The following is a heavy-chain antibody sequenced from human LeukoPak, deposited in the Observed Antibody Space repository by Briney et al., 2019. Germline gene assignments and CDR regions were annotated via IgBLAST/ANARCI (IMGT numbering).Heavy chain of an antibody. CDR3: TGGTGWDLRY. CDR2: IKQDGRDE. CDR1: GFTFSNFW. J-gene: IGHJ4*02. Sequence: GGSLRLSCLAPGFTFSNFWMHWVCQAPGKGVEWVANIKQDGRDENYVDSVKGRFTISRDNAKNSLYLQMSSLGADDTAVYYCTGGTGWDLRYWGQGTLVTVSS. D-gene: IGHD3/OR15-3a*01. V-gene: IGHV3-7*03.